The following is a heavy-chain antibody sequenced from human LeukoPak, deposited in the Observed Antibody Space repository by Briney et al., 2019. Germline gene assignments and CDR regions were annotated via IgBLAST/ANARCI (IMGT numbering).Heavy chain of an antibody. CDR1: RYRFSNYW. Sequence: GEALKIFSKGSRYRFSNYWIHCVRQMPGKGLEWMGIIIHGDSDTKYSPSFQGQVTISVDKCISTAYLQWSSLKASNTAVYYCGKDADLGYWGQATLVTVSS. V-gene: IGHV5-51*01. CDR2: IIHGDSDT. J-gene: IGHJ4*02. CDR3: GKDADLGY. D-gene: IGHD4-17*01.